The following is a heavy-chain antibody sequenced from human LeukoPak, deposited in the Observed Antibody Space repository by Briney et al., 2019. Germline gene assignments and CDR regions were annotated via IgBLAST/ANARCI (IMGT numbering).Heavy chain of an antibody. Sequence: ASVKVSCKASEDAFTYYHIHWVRQAPGQGVEWMGAVYATGGTTINTQNFQGRVTMTRDTSTGTVYMELSSLRFEDTAMYYCATEAPRSYYFDYWGQGILVTVSS. CDR3: ATEAPRSYYFDY. CDR1: EDAFTYYH. J-gene: IGHJ4*02. CDR2: VYATGGTT. V-gene: IGHV1-46*01.